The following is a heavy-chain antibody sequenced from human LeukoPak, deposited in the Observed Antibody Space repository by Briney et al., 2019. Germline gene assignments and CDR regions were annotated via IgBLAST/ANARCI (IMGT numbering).Heavy chain of an antibody. V-gene: IGHV3-30*18. CDR2: ISYDGSNK. CDR3: AKDNRRYGDPILGNYYGMDV. Sequence: GGSLRLSCAASGFTFSSYGMHWVRQAPGKGLEWVAVISYDGSNKYYADSVKGRFTISRDNSKNTLYLQMNSMRAEDTAVYYCAKDNRRYGDPILGNYYGMDVWGQGTTVTASS. D-gene: IGHD4-17*01. J-gene: IGHJ6*02. CDR1: GFTFSSYG.